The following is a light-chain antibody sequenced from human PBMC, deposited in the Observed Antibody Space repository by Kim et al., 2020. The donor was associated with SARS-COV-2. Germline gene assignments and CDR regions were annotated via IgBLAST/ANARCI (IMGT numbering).Light chain of an antibody. CDR1: LSVSSY. J-gene: IGKJ5*01. Sequence: AALSLSPGERATLSCRASLSVSSYLAWYQQKPGQAPRLLIYDASNRATGIPARFSGSGSGTDFTLTISSLEPEDFAVYYCQQRSNFGQGTRLEIK. V-gene: IGKV3-11*01. CDR2: DAS. CDR3: QQRSN.